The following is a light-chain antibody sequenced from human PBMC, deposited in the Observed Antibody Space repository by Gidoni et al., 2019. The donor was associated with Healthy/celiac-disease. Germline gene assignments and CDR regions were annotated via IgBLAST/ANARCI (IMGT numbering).Light chain of an antibody. CDR3: QQRYSTPYT. V-gene: IGKV1-39*01. J-gene: IGKJ2*01. CDR2: AAS. Sequence: DIQMTQSPSSLSASVGDRVTSTCRASQSISSYLNWYQQKPGKAPKLLIYAASSLQSGVPSRFSGSGSATDFTLTISSLQPADFATYYCQQRYSTPYTFGQGTKLEIK. CDR1: QSISSY.